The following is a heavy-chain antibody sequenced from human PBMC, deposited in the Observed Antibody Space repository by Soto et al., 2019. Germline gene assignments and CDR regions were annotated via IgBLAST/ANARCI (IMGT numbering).Heavy chain of an antibody. Sequence: VGSLRLSCAASGFTFSSYAMSWVRQAPGKGLEWVSAISGSGGSTYYADSVKGRFTISRDNSKNTLYLQMNSLRAEDTAVYYCAKDRFPGIAAAGTVDYWGQGTLVTVSS. CDR1: GFTFSSYA. CDR2: ISGSGGST. CDR3: AKDRFPGIAAAGTVDY. J-gene: IGHJ4*02. D-gene: IGHD6-13*01. V-gene: IGHV3-23*01.